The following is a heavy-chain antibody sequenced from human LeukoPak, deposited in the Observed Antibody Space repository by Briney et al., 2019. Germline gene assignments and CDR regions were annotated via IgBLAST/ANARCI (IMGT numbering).Heavy chain of an antibody. Sequence: GRSLRLSCAASGFTFDDYAMHWVRQAPGERLMWVSRINAGGSSANYADSVKGRFTVSRDNAKNTLYLQMNGLRVEDTAVYFCVRDDYGMDVWGQGTAVIVSS. CDR1: GFTFDDYA. CDR2: INAGGSSA. J-gene: IGHJ6*02. V-gene: IGHV3-74*01. CDR3: VRDDYGMDV.